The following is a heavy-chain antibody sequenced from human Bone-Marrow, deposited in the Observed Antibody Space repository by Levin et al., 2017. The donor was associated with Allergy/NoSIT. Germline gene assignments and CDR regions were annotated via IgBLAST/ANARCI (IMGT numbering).Heavy chain of an antibody. V-gene: IGHV3-15*01. CDR3: TTGYGSDWYG. CDR2: VKRKIEGGAS. Sequence: SCTISGLTFDDAWLSWVRQAPGKGLEWVGLVKRKIEGGASHYAAPVEGRFTISTDDSKKTGFLQMDSLKIEDTAVYYCTTGYGSDWYGWGQGTLVTVSS. D-gene: IGHD6-19*01. CDR1: GLTFDDAW. J-gene: IGHJ4*02.